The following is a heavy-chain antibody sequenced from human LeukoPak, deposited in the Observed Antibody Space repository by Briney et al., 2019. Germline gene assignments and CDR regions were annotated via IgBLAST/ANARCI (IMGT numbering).Heavy chain of an antibody. CDR2: ISYDGSNK. CDR1: GFTFSSYA. V-gene: IGHV3-30*04. D-gene: IGHD4-17*01. CDR3: ARLGSTVTTPDY. J-gene: IGHJ4*02. Sequence: PGRSLRLSCAASGFTFSSYAMQWVRQAPGKGLEWVAVISYDGSNKYYANSVKGRFTIPRDNSKNTLYLQMNSLRAEDTAVYYWARLGSTVTTPDYWGQGTLVTVSS.